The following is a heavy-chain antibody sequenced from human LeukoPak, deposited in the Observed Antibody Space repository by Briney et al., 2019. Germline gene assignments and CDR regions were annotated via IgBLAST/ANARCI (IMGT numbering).Heavy chain of an antibody. V-gene: IGHV1-69*13. CDR1: GGTFSSYA. CDR2: IIPIFGTA. Sequence: SVTVSCKASGGTFSSYAISWVRQAPGQGLEWMGGIIPIFGTANYAQKFQGRVTITADESTSTAYMELSSLRSEDTAVYYCARDSLCTNGVCYTKFGYWGQGTLVTVSS. D-gene: IGHD2-8*01. J-gene: IGHJ4*02. CDR3: ARDSLCTNGVCYTKFGY.